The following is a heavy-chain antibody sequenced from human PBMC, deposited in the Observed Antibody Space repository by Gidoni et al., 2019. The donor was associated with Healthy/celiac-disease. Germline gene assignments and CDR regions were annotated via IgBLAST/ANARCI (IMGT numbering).Heavy chain of an antibody. CDR1: GGSLSSGGYC. D-gene: IGHD6-13*01. J-gene: IGHJ4*02. Sequence: QVQLQESGPGLVKPSQTLSLTCTVSGGSLSSGGYCWSWIRHHPGKGLEWIGYIYYSGSTYYNPSLKSRVTISVDTSKNQFSLKLSSVTAADTAVYYCARGSAAGYGLVDYWGQGTLVTVSS. CDR2: IYYSGST. CDR3: ARGSAAGYGLVDY. V-gene: IGHV4-31*03.